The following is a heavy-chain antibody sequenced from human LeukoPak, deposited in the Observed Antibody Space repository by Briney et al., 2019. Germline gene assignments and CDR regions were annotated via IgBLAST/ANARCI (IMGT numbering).Heavy chain of an antibody. CDR1: GYTFTSYG. CDR3: ARRYDDYGDYVDALDI. D-gene: IGHD4-17*01. Sequence: ASVKVSCKASGYTFTSYGISWVRQAPGQGLEWMGWISAYNGNTNYAQKLQGRVTMTTDTSTSTAYMELRSLRSDDTAVYYCARRYDDYGDYVDALDIWGQGTMVTVSS. V-gene: IGHV1-18*01. CDR2: ISAYNGNT. J-gene: IGHJ3*02.